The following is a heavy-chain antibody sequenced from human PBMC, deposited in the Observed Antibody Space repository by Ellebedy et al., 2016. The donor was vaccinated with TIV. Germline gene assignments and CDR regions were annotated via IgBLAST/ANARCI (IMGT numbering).Heavy chain of an antibody. CDR1: RCIFRSNA. J-gene: IGHJ4*02. D-gene: IGHD5-24*01. V-gene: IGHV1-69*13. CDR3: ARGRGYNLESHFDY. Sequence: ASVKVSXKASRCIFRSNAMSWVRQAPGQGLAWMGGIIAIFGTTNYAQKFQGRATITADESTSTVYMELSSLRSEDTAVYYCARGRGYNLESHFDYWGQGTVVIVSS. CDR2: IIAIFGTT.